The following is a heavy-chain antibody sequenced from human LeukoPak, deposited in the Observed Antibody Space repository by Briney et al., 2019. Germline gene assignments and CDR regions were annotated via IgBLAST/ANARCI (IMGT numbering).Heavy chain of an antibody. CDR2: ISGSGGST. V-gene: IGHV3-23*01. CDR3: AKTPSAAGTLQHLDY. J-gene: IGHJ4*02. Sequence: GGSLRLSCAASGFTFSSYAMSWVRQAPGKGLEWVSAISGSGGSTYYADSVKGRFTISRDNSKNTLYLQMNSLRAEDTAVYYCAKTPSAAGTLQHLDYWGQGTLVTVSS. CDR1: GFTFSSYA. D-gene: IGHD6-13*01.